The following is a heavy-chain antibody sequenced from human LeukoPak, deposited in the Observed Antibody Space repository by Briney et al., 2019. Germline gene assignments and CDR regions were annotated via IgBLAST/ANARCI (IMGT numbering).Heavy chain of an antibody. V-gene: IGHV4-39*01. Sequence: SETLSLTCTVSGGSISSSSYYWGWIRRPPGKGLEWIGSIYYSGSTYYNPSLKSRVTISVDTSKNQFSLKLSSVTAADTAVYYCARLSIAVAGTFDYWGQGTLVTVSS. D-gene: IGHD6-19*01. CDR3: ARLSIAVAGTFDY. J-gene: IGHJ4*02. CDR1: GGSISSSSYY. CDR2: IYYSGST.